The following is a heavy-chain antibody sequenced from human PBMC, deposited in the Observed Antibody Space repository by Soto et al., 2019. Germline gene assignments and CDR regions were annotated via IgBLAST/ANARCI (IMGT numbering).Heavy chain of an antibody. D-gene: IGHD6-13*01. Sequence: ASVKVSCKASGYTFTGYYMHWVRQAPGQGLEWMGWINPNSGGTNYAQKFQGWVTMTRDTSISTAYMELSRLRSDDTAVNYCARARGAAGHYYYGMDVWGQGTTVTVSS. J-gene: IGHJ6*02. V-gene: IGHV1-2*04. CDR2: INPNSGGT. CDR3: ARARGAAGHYYYGMDV. CDR1: GYTFTGYY.